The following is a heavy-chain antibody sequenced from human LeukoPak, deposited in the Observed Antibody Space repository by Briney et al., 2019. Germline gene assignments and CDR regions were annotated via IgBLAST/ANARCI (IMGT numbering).Heavy chain of an antibody. CDR3: AKEGDYYDSSGYSDLDY. CDR2: TSYDGSNK. CDR1: GFTFSSYG. Sequence: GRSLRLSCAASGFTFSSYGMHWVRQAPGKGLEWVAVTSYDGSNKYYADSVKGRFTISRDNSKNTLYLQMNSLRAEDTAVYYCAKEGDYYDSSGYSDLDYWGQGTLVTVSS. V-gene: IGHV3-30*18. J-gene: IGHJ4*02. D-gene: IGHD3-22*01.